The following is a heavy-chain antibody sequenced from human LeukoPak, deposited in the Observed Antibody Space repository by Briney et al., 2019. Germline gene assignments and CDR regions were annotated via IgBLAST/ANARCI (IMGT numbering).Heavy chain of an antibody. V-gene: IGHV3-74*01. J-gene: IGHJ4*02. CDR2: INTDGTVT. D-gene: IGHD6-19*01. CDR1: GFTFSKYW. Sequence: PGGSLGLSCAASGFTFSKYWMLWVRQAPGKGLESVSRINTDGTVTTYADSVKGRFTVSRDNADNTMFLQMNSVSDEDTAVYYCATKQWLAPPPDSWGQGTPVTVSS. CDR3: ATKQWLAPPPDS.